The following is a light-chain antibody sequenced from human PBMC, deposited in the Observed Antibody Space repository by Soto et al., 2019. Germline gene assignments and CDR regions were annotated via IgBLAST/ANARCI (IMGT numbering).Light chain of an antibody. Sequence: QSALTQPASVSGSPGQSITISCTGTSSDIGGYNYVSWYQQHPGKAPKLIIYEVSYRPSGVSGVSNRFSGSKSGNTASLTISGLQAEDEADYYCSSYSNSSTLEVFGGGTKLTVL. J-gene: IGLJ3*02. CDR2: EVS. CDR3: SSYSNSSTLEV. V-gene: IGLV2-14*01. CDR1: SSDIGGYNY.